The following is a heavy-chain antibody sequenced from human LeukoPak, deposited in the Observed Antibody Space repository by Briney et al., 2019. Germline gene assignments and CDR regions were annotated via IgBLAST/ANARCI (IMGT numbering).Heavy chain of an antibody. Sequence: GGSLRLSCAASGFTFDDYAMHWVRHAPGKGLEWVSAVSWNSGSIGYADYVKGRVTISRDNAKTSLYLQMNSLRAEDTALYYCAKDHYYDSLTGFDYWGQGTLVTVSS. CDR3: AKDHYYDSLTGFDY. V-gene: IGHV3-9*01. J-gene: IGHJ4*02. CDR2: VSWNSGSI. CDR1: GFTFDDYA. D-gene: IGHD3-9*01.